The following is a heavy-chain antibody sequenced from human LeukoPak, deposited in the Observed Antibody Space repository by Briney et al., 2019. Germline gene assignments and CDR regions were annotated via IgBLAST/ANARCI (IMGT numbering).Heavy chain of an antibody. J-gene: IGHJ4*02. CDR2: IYYSGST. Sequence: PSETLSLTCTVSGVSISSSSYYWGRIRQPPGKGLEWIGSIYYSGSTYSNPSLKSRVTISVDTSKDPFSLKLSSVTAADTSVYYCARGCGIVGATVHPSDYWGQGTLVTVSS. D-gene: IGHD1-26*01. V-gene: IGHV4-39*01. CDR1: GVSISSSSYY. CDR3: ARGCGIVGATVHPSDY.